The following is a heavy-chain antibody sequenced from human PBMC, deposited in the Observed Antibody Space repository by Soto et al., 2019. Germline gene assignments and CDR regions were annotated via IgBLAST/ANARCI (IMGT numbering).Heavy chain of an antibody. J-gene: IGHJ3*02. CDR2: ISYDGSNK. Sequence: GGSLRLSCAASGFTFSSYAMHWVRQAPGKGLEWVAVISYDGSNKYYADSVKGRFTISRDNSKNTLYLQMNSLRAEDTAVYYCARAQTGDAWAFDIWGQGTMVTVSS. D-gene: IGHD7-27*01. V-gene: IGHV3-30*04. CDR3: ARAQTGDAWAFDI. CDR1: GFTFSSYA.